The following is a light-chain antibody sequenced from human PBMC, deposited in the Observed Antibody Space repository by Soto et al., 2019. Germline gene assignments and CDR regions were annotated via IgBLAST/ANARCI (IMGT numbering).Light chain of an antibody. CDR1: QTVSSN. V-gene: IGKV3-15*01. CDR3: QQYNNWPLT. CDR2: DSS. J-gene: IGKJ4*01. Sequence: EIVMTQSPATLSVSPGERAALSCRASQTVSSNLAWYQQKPGQAPRLLIYDSSTRATGIPARFSGSGSGTEFTLTISSPQSEDFAVYHCQQYNNWPLTFGGGTKVDIK.